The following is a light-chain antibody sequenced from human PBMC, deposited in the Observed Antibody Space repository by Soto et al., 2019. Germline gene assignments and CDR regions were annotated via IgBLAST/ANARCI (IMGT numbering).Light chain of an antibody. V-gene: IGKV1-8*01. CDR3: QQYYSYPPYT. CDR2: AAS. J-gene: IGKJ3*01. Sequence: AIRITHSPSSLSASTGDRVTINCRASQGISSYLAWYQQKPGKAPKLLIYAASTLQSGVPSRFSGSGSGTDLTLTISYLQSEDFATYYCQQYYSYPPYTFGPGTKVDLK. CDR1: QGISSY.